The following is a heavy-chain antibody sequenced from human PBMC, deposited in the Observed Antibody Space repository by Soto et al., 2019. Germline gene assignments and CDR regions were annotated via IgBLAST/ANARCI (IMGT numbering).Heavy chain of an antibody. CDR2: ISGSGGST. V-gene: IGHV3-23*01. D-gene: IGHD6-13*01. J-gene: IGHJ5*02. CDR1: GXTFSSYP. CDR3: AKDVSPAAAGASWVDP. Sequence: GSLRLSCAASGXTFSSYPITWVRQAAATGLEWVSPISGSGGSTYYADSVKGRFTISRENCKNTLYLQMNRLRAEDTAVYYCAKDVSPAAAGASWVDPWGQGTLGTVS.